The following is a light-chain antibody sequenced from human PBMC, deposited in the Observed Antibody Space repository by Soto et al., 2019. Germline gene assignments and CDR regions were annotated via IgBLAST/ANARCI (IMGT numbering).Light chain of an antibody. Sequence: EIVLTHSPGTLSVSPGERATLSCRASQTISSNNLAWYQQKPGQAPSLLIYGTSSRATGIPDRFSGSGSGTDFTRTISRLEPEDSAIYYCQQYGSWTFGQGTKVEI. V-gene: IGKV3-20*01. CDR1: QTISSNN. CDR2: GTS. J-gene: IGKJ1*01. CDR3: QQYGSWT.